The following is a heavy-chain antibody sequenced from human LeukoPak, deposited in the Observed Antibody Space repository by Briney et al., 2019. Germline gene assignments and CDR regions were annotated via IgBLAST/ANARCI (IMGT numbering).Heavy chain of an antibody. CDR1: GFTFSSYW. CDR2: INSDGSST. D-gene: IGHD3-16*02. Sequence: GGSLRLSCAASGFTFSSYWMHWVRQAPGKGLVWVSRINSDGSSTSYADSVKGRFTISRDNAKNPLYLQMNSLRAEDTAVYCCAMSGYPDAFDIWGQGTMVTVSS. CDR3: AMSGYPDAFDI. V-gene: IGHV3-74*01. J-gene: IGHJ3*02.